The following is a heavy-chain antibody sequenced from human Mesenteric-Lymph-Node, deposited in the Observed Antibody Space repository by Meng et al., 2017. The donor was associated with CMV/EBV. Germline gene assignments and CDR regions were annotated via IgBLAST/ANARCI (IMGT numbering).Heavy chain of an antibody. V-gene: IGHV4-30-2*01. CDR1: GGSVSNVDDS. D-gene: IGHD3-10*01. CDR2: IFYTGST. Sequence: VSGGSVSNVDDSWSWVRQPPGRGLELLGYIFYTGSTYYNPSLKGRVTMSMDRSKNQFSLKLTSVTAADTAVYYCANDYGSGSYRFDYWGQGTLVTVSS. J-gene: IGHJ4*02. CDR3: ANDYGSGSYRFDY.